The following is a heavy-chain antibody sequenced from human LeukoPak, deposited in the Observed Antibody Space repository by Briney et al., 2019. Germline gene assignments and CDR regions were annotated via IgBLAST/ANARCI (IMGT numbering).Heavy chain of an antibody. D-gene: IGHD3-9*01. CDR3: ARGRFGHYDILTGYSRPYYFDY. J-gene: IGHJ4*02. CDR2: IYTSGST. CDR1: GGSISSGSYY. Sequence: SETLSLTCTVSGGSISSGSYYWSWIRQPAGKGLEWIGRIYTSGSTNYNPSLKSRVTISVDTSKNQFSLKMSYVTAADTAVYYCARGRFGHYDILTGYSRPYYFDYWGQGTLVTVSS. V-gene: IGHV4-61*02.